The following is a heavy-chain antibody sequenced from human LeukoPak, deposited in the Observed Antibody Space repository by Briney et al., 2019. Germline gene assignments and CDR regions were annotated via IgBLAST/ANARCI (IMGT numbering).Heavy chain of an antibody. CDR2: IIPIFGTA. D-gene: IGHD2-21*02. V-gene: IGHV1-69*13. CDR3: ARDLGIVVETGYNWFDP. J-gene: IGHJ5*02. Sequence: GASVKVSCKASGYTFTSYGISWVRQAPGQGLEWMGGIIPIFGTANYAQKFQGRVTITADESTSTAYMELSSLRSEDTAVYYCARDLGIVVETGYNWFDPWGQGTLVTVSS. CDR1: GYTFTSYG.